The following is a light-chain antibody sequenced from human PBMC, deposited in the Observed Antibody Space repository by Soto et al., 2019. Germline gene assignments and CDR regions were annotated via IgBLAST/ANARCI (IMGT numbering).Light chain of an antibody. CDR2: GSS. Sequence: EIVLTQSPGTLSLSPGERATLFCRASQSVRSSLACYQQTPGQAPRLLIYGSSTTAPNSPARFSGSGSGTDFTLTISRLEPEDFAVYYCHQYGSSRPRTFGQGTKGDIK. J-gene: IGKJ1*01. CDR1: QSVRSS. CDR3: HQYGSSRPRT. V-gene: IGKV3-20*01.